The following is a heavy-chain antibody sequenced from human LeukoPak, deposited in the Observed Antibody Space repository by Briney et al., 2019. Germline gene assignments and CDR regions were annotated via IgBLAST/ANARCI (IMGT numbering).Heavy chain of an antibody. CDR2: INHSGST. CDR3: ASRRSRAGSYYFDY. Sequence: SETLSLTCAVYGGSFRGYYWSWIRQPPGKGLEWIGEINHSGSTNYNPSLKSRVTISVDTSKNQFSLKLSSVTAADTAVYYCASRRSRAGSYYFDYWGQGTLVTVSS. V-gene: IGHV4-34*01. CDR1: GGSFRGYY. J-gene: IGHJ4*02. D-gene: IGHD5-24*01.